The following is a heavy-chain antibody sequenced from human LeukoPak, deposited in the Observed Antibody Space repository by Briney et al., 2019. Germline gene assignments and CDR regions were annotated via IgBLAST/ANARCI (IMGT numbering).Heavy chain of an antibody. J-gene: IGHJ5*02. CDR2: ISAYNGNT. Sequence: ASVKVSCKASGGTFSSYAISWVRQAPGQGLEWMGWISAYNGNTNYAQKLQGRVTMTTDTSTSTAYMELRSLRSDDTAVYYCAREDYGSYYLPWGQGTLVTVSS. V-gene: IGHV1-18*01. D-gene: IGHD1-26*01. CDR3: AREDYGSYYLP. CDR1: GGTFSSYA.